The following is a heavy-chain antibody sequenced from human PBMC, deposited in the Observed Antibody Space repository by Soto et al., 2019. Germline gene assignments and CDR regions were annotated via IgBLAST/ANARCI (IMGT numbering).Heavy chain of an antibody. CDR1: GFTFSSYG. Sequence: QAGGSLRLFCAASGFTFSSYGMHWVRQAPGKGLEWVAVISYDGSNKYYADSVKGRFTISRDNSKNTLYLQMNSLRAEDTAVYYCAKDFGGSGSPSDYWGQGTLVTVSS. CDR3: AKDFGGSGSPSDY. CDR2: ISYDGSNK. V-gene: IGHV3-30*18. D-gene: IGHD1-26*01. J-gene: IGHJ4*02.